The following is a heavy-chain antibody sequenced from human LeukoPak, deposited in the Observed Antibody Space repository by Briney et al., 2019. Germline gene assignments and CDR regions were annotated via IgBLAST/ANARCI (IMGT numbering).Heavy chain of an antibody. CDR3: VRVSYYDSSGYYYYYYYMDV. V-gene: IGHV4-59*01. Sequence: PSESLSLTCTVYGGSISSYYWSWIRQPPGKGLEWTGNIHYTGSTNYNPSLKSRVTISVDTSKNQFSLKLSSVTAADTAVYYCVRVSYYDSSGYYYYYYYMDVWGKGTTVTVSS. J-gene: IGHJ6*03. D-gene: IGHD3-22*01. CDR1: GGSISSYY. CDR2: IHYTGST.